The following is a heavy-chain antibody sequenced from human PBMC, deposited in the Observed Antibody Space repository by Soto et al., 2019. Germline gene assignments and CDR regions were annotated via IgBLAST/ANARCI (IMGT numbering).Heavy chain of an antibody. CDR3: ARHERLDISYGTGSHIDY. J-gene: IGHJ4*02. D-gene: IGHD3-10*01. Sequence: EVQLVQSGAEVKKPGESLKIYCKGSGYSFTSYWIGWVRQMPGKGLEWMGIIYPGDSDTRYSPSFQGQVTISTDKSFSTAYLQWSSLKASDTALYYCARHERLDISYGTGSHIDYWGQGTLVTVSS. V-gene: IGHV5-51*01. CDR2: IYPGDSDT. CDR1: GYSFTSYW.